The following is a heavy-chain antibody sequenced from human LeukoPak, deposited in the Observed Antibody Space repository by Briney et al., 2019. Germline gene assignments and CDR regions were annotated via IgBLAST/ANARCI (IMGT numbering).Heavy chain of an antibody. D-gene: IGHD4-11*01. CDR1: GFTFDDYG. CDR2: INWNGVST. V-gene: IGHV3-20*04. CDR3: ARALSNYVDYHYYYYMDV. J-gene: IGHJ6*03. Sequence: PGGFLRLSCAASGFTFDDYGMSWVRQAPGEGLEWVSGINWNGVSTSYVDSVKGRFTISRDNAKNSLYLQMNSLRAEDTALYYCARALSNYVDYHYYYYMDVWGKGTTVTVSS.